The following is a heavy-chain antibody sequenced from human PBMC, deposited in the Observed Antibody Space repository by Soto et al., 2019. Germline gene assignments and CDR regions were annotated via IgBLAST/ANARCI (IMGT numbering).Heavy chain of an antibody. D-gene: IGHD5-12*01. Sequence: QGQLVQSGAEVKKPGSSVKVSCKASGGTFNNYAISWVRQAPGQGLEWMGGIIPIIGTADYAHKFQGRLAISADESTGTTFMEMSSLRSEDTALYNCARGGVDVVATSAFDYWGQGTLVTVSS. CDR2: IIPIIGTA. V-gene: IGHV1-69*01. J-gene: IGHJ4*02. CDR1: GGTFNNYA. CDR3: ARGGVDVVATSAFDY.